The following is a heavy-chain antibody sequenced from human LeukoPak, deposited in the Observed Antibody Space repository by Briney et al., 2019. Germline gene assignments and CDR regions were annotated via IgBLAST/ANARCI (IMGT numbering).Heavy chain of an antibody. CDR2: IYTSGGT. CDR1: GGSISSYY. CDR3: ARDVGDIVVVPAASDAFDI. J-gene: IGHJ3*02. V-gene: IGHV4-4*07. Sequence: SETLSLTCTVSGGSISSYYWSWIRQPAGKGLEWIGRIYTSGGTNYNPSLKSRVTMSVDTSKNQFSLKLSSVTAADTAVYYCARDVGDIVVVPAASDAFDIWGQGTMVTVSS. D-gene: IGHD2-2*01.